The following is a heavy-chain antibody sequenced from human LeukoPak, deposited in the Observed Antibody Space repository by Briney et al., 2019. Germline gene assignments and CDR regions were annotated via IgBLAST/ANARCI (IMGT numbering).Heavy chain of an antibody. CDR2: IIPIFGIA. V-gene: IGHV1-69*04. CDR1: GGTFSSYA. Sequence: ASVKVSCKASGGTFSSYAISWVRQAPGQGLEWMGRIIPIFGIANYAQKFQGRVTITADKSTSTAYMELSSLRSEDTAVYYCARDHHYYGSSGYGYWGQGTLVTVSS. J-gene: IGHJ4*02. CDR3: ARDHHYYGSSGYGY. D-gene: IGHD3-22*01.